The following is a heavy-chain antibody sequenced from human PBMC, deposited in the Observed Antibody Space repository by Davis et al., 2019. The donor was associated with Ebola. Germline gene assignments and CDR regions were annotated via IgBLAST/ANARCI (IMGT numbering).Heavy chain of an antibody. CDR2: IKQDGSEK. CDR3: ARDRWIQLWFLDY. D-gene: IGHD5-18*01. CDR1: GFTFDDYA. Sequence: GESLKISCAASGFTFDDYAMTWVRQGPGKGLEWVANIKQDGSEKYYVDSVKGRFTISRDNAKNSLYLQMNSLRAEDTAVYYCARDRWIQLWFLDYWGQGTLVTVSS. V-gene: IGHV3-7*03. J-gene: IGHJ4*02.